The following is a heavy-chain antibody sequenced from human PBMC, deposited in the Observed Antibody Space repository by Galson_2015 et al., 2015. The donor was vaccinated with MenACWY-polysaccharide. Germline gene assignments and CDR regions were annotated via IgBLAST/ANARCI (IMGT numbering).Heavy chain of an antibody. CDR3: ARDPNWGNSFGP. V-gene: IGHV3-7*01. Sequence: SLRLSCAASRFNFNTNWMTWVRQAPGKGLEWVALINPDGSQTEYVDSVKGRFAISRDNSKNSLFLQMNSLRAEDTAVYYCARDPNWGNSFGPRGQGTLVTVSS. CDR1: RFNFNTNW. D-gene: IGHD7-27*01. CDR2: INPDGSQT. J-gene: IGHJ5*02.